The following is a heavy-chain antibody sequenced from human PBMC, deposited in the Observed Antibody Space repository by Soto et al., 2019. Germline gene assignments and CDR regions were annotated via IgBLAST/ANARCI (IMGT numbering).Heavy chain of an antibody. Sequence: SETLSLTCAVSGYSISTGFNWAWIRQPPGKGLEWIGSIYHSGSTYYNLSLKSRVTISVDTSKNQFSLKLSSVTAADTAVYYCARLSLNTIFGVVIIGGYFDYWGQGTLVTVSS. V-gene: IGHV4-38-2*01. CDR1: GYSISTGFN. J-gene: IGHJ4*02. CDR2: IYHSGST. D-gene: IGHD3-3*01. CDR3: ARLSLNTIFGVVIIGGYFDY.